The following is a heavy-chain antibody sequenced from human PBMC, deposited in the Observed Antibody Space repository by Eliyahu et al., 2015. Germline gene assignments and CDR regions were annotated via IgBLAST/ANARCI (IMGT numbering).Heavy chain of an antibody. J-gene: IGHJ5*02. Sequence: QVQLQESGPGLVKPSETLSLTCTVXGGSISSYYWXWIRQPAGKGLEWIGRIYTSGSTNYNPSLKSRVTMSVDTSKNQFSLKLSSVTAADTAVYYCARARFYYYDSSGYYSFWFDPWGQGTLVTVSS. CDR1: GGSISSYY. V-gene: IGHV4-4*07. D-gene: IGHD3-22*01. CDR3: ARARFYYYDSSGYYSFWFDP. CDR2: IYTSGST.